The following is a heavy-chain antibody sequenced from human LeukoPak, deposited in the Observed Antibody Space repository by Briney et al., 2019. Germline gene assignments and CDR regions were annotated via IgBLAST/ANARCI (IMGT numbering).Heavy chain of an antibody. CDR2: IKDDGSEK. D-gene: IGHD6-13*01. CDR1: GFTFSNYW. J-gene: IGHJ4*02. V-gene: IGHV3-7*01. Sequence: GGSLSLPCAASGFTFSNYWMSWVRQAPGKGLEWVANIKDDGSEKYYVDSVKGRFTISRDNARNSLYLQMNSLRAEDTAVYYCASGRQLGYWGQGTLVTVLS. CDR3: ASGRQLGY.